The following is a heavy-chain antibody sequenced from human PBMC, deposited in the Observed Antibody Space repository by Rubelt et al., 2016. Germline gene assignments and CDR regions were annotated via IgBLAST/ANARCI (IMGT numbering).Heavy chain of an antibody. D-gene: IGHD5-12*01. J-gene: IGHJ4*02. CDR3: ARWVTASGYDD. Sequence: QVQLVQSGAEVKKAGASVKVSCKASGYTFTSYFIHWVRQAPGQGLEWMGRFNPSGGGASYAQKFQGRVTMTKDPSTSTVYMGMSSLRPEDTAVYYCARWVTASGYDDWGQGTLVTVSP. CDR2: FNPSGGGA. V-gene: IGHV1-46*01. CDR1: GYTFTSYF.